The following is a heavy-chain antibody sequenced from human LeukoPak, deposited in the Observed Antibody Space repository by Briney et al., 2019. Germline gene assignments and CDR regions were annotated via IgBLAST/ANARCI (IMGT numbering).Heavy chain of an antibody. D-gene: IGHD6-19*01. J-gene: IGHJ1*01. Sequence: ASVKVSRKASGYTFTGYYLHWVRQAPGQGLEWMGWIHPNGGGTNYAQKFQGRVTMTRDTSISTAYMELSSLRSDDTAVYFCARLASVPGWGQGTLVTVSS. CDR3: ARLASVPG. V-gene: IGHV1-2*02. CDR2: IHPNGGGT. CDR1: GYTFTGYY.